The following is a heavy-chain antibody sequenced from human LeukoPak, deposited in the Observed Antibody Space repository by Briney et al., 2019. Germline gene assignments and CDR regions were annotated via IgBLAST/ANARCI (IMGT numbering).Heavy chain of an antibody. CDR2: IYYSGST. J-gene: IGHJ1*01. V-gene: IGHV4-59*08. CDR1: GGSISSYY. Sequence: SETLSLTCTVSGGSISSYYWSWTRQPPGKGLEWIGYIYYSGSTNYNPSLKSRVTISVDTSKNQFSLKLSSVTAADTAVYYCANTGYYDSSGYYYFQHWGQGALVTVSS. CDR3: ANTGYYDSSGYYYFQH. D-gene: IGHD3-22*01.